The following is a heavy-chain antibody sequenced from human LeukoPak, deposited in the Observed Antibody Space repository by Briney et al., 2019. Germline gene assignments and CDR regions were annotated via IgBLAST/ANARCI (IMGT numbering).Heavy chain of an antibody. CDR2: IKGDGSEK. D-gene: IGHD2-15*01. CDR1: GFTFSSYW. CDR3: ARLRAGDYSYY. Sequence: GGSLRLSCAASGFTFSSYWMSWVRQAPGKGLEWVAHIKGDGSEKYYVVSVKGRLTISRDTAKSSLYLQMNSLRAEHTAVYYCARLRAGDYSYYWGQGTLVTVSS. V-gene: IGHV3-7*04. J-gene: IGHJ4*02.